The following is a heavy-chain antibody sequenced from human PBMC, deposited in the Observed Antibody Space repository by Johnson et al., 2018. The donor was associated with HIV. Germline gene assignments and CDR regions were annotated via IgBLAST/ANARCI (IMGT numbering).Heavy chain of an antibody. CDR3: AGVSWLHDVFDI. D-gene: IGHD5-24*01. V-gene: IGHV3-11*04. J-gene: IGHJ3*02. CDR2: SSSTGSTR. CDR1: GFTFSDYY. Sequence: QVQLVESGGGLVQPGGSLRLSCAASGFTFSDYYMTWIRQAQGKGLEWVSYSSSTGSTRYYADSVKGRSTTSSDNAKNSLDLQMNRLRAEDTAVYYCAGVSWLHDVFDIWGQGTMVTVSS.